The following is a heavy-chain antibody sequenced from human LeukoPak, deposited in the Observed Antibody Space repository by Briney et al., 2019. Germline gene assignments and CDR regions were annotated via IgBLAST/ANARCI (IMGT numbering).Heavy chain of an antibody. CDR3: AKNGDRGAYCTGGTCYPYFYYYMDV. CDR1: GITFSSYG. V-gene: IGHV3-23*01. J-gene: IGHJ6*03. Sequence: WGSLRLSCAASGITFSSYGMSWVRQVPGKGLEWVSSISSTGGTTYYADSVKGRFTISRDNSKNTVYLQMNSLRAEDTAIYYCAKNGDRGAYCTGGTCYPYFYYYMDVWGKGTTVTI. CDR2: ISSTGGTT. D-gene: IGHD2-15*01.